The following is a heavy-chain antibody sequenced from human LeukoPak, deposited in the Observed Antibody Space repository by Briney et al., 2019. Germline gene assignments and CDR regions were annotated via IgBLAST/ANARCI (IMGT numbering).Heavy chain of an antibody. CDR1: GGTFSSYA. D-gene: IGHD3-22*01. CDR2: IIPILGIA. Sequence: SVKVSCKASGGTFSSYAISWVRQAPGQGLEWMGRIIPILGIANYAQKFQGRVTITADKSTSTAYMELSSLRSEDTAVYYCARGSYDSSGYYRYWGQGTLVTVSS. V-gene: IGHV1-69*04. J-gene: IGHJ4*02. CDR3: ARGSYDSSGYYRY.